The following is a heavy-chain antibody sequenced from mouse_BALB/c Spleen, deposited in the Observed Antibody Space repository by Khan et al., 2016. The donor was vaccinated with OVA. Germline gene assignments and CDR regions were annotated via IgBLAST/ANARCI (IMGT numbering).Heavy chain of an antibody. D-gene: IGHD2-12*01. V-gene: IGHV3-8*02. Sequence: EVQLQESGPSLVKPSQTLSLTCSVTGDSITSGYWNWIRKFPGNKLEYMGYIIYTGYTYYNPSLKSRISITRHTSTNPYDLQLNSVTDEDTATYYGARSTYRYAFVYWGQGTLVTVSA. CDR2: IIYTGYT. CDR3: ARSTYRYAFVY. CDR1: GDSITSGY. J-gene: IGHJ3*01.